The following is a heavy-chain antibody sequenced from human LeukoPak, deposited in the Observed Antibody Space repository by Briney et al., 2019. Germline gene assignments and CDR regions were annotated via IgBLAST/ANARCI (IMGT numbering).Heavy chain of an antibody. CDR3: ARGGVQRWLQF. D-gene: IGHD5-24*01. V-gene: IGHV4-34*01. Sequence: KSGGSLRLSCAASGFTLRSSETNWIRQPPGKGLEWIGEINHSGSTNYNPSLKSRVTISVDTSKNQFSLKLSSVTAADTAVYYCARGGVQRWLQFWGQGTLVTVSS. CDR2: INHSGST. J-gene: IGHJ4*02. CDR1: GFTLRSSE.